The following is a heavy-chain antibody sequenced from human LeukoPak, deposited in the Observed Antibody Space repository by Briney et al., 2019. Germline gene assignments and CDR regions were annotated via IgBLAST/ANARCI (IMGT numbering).Heavy chain of an antibody. D-gene: IGHD3-9*01. Sequence: GESLKTSFKGSGYPTASFASYWIAWVRRMPGKGLEWMGSMYPINSDTRYNPSCEGQVTVSVDRSISTAYMQWSSLKASDTAMYYCARVNSARWLFDCWGQGSLLTVSS. V-gene: IGHV5-51*01. CDR3: ARVNSARWLFDC. J-gene: IGHJ4*02. CDR2: MYPINSDT. CDR1: GYPTASFASYW.